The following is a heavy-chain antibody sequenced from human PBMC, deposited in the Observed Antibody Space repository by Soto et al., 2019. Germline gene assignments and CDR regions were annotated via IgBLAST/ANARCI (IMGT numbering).Heavy chain of an antibody. Sequence: SLRLSCAASGFTFSSYGMHWVRQAPGKGLEWVAVIWYDGSNKYYADSVKGRFTISRDNSKNTLYLQMNSLRAEDTAVYYCARDGRLYSSSWYPFNYFDYWGQGTLVTVSS. J-gene: IGHJ4*02. CDR2: IWYDGSNK. D-gene: IGHD6-13*01. CDR3: ARDGRLYSSSWYPFNYFDY. CDR1: GFTFSSYG. V-gene: IGHV3-33*01.